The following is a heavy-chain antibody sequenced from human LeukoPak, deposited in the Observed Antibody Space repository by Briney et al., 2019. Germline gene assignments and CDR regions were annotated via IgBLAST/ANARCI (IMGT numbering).Heavy chain of an antibody. CDR2: INHSGST. CDR3: ARGPRGYSGYGLLRFDY. CDR1: GGSFSDSY. Sequence: SETLSLTCAVYGGSFSDSYWTWIRQPPEKGLEWIGEINHSGSTNYNPPLKSRVTISVDTSKNQFSLKLSSVTAAHTAVYYCARGPRGYSGYGLLRFDYWGQGTLVSVSS. J-gene: IGHJ4*02. D-gene: IGHD5-12*01. V-gene: IGHV4-34*01.